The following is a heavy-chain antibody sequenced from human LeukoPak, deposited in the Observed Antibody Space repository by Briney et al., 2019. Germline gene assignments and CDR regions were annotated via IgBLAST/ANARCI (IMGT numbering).Heavy chain of an antibody. Sequence: GASVKVSCKASGYTFTSYYMHWVRQAPGQGLEWMGIINPSGGSTSYAQKFQGRVTMTRDMSTSTVYMELSSLRSEDTAVYYCARGDYNRRITIFGDLYYYYMDVWGKGTTVTVSS. CDR1: GYTFTSYY. D-gene: IGHD3-3*01. J-gene: IGHJ6*03. CDR2: INPSGGST. CDR3: ARGDYNRRITIFGDLYYYYMDV. V-gene: IGHV1-46*01.